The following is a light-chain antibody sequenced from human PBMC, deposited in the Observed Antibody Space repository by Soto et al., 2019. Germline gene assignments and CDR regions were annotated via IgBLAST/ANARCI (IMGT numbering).Light chain of an antibody. CDR2: DVS. J-gene: IGLJ2*01. CDR3: SSYISSSPVV. V-gene: IGLV2-14*01. CDR1: SSDVGGYNY. Sequence: QSALTQPASVSGSPGQSITISCTGTSSDVGGYNYVSWYQQHPGKAPKLMIYDVSNRPSGVSNRFSGSKCGNTASLTISGLQAEDEADYYCSSYISSSPVVFGGGTKLTVL.